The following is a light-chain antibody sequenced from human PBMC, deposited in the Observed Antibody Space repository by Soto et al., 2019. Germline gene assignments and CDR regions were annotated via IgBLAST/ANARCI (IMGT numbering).Light chain of an antibody. J-gene: IGKJ1*01. CDR2: AAS. V-gene: IGKV1-39*01. CDR3: HQSYRTPRT. Sequence: DIDMTQSPSSLSASVGVRVTITCRASQSISRYLNSYQQKPGKSPNLLIHAASSLQSGVPSRFSGSGSGTDLNLTISSLQPEDFATYYCHQSYRTPRTFGQGTK. CDR1: QSISRY.